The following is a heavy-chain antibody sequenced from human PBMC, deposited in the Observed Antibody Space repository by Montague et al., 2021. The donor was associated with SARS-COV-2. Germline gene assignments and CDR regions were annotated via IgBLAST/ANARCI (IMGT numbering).Heavy chain of an antibody. V-gene: IGHV4-59*01. CDR3: ARTSRGSRYFYGVDV. CDR2: IFRSCAT. D-gene: IGHD3-10*01. Sequence: SAPLSLTCTVSGDSISDYDWSWIRQPPGMGLEWIGYIFRSCATNYNPPLKSRVIISLDTSKSQFSLRLSSVTAADTAIYYCARTSRGSRYFYGVDVWGQGTTVTVSS. J-gene: IGHJ6*02. CDR1: GDSISDYD.